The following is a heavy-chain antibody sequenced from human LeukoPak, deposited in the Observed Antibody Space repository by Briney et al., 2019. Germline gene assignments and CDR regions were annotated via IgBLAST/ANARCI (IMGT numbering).Heavy chain of an antibody. Sequence: GRSLRLSCAASGFTFSSYAMHWVRQAPGKGLEWVAVISYDGSNKYYADSVKGRFTISRDNSKNTLYLQMNSLRAEDTAVYYYARSPRPLDYGSCMDVWGKGTTVTVSS. J-gene: IGHJ6*04. D-gene: IGHD3-10*01. V-gene: IGHV3-30*04. CDR2: ISYDGSNK. CDR3: ARSPRPLDYGSCMDV. CDR1: GFTFSSYA.